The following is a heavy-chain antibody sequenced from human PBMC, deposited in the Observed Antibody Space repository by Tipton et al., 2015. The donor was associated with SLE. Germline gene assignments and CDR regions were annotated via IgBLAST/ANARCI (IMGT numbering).Heavy chain of an antibody. CDR1: GFTFSSYE. V-gene: IGHV3-48*03. D-gene: IGHD3-3*01. J-gene: IGHJ6*03. Sequence: SLRLSCAASGFTFSSYEMNWVRQAPGKGLEWVSYTSSSGGTIYYADSVKGRFTISRDNGKNSLYLQMNSLRAEDTAVYYCARGAIFGAYYYYMDVWGKGTTVTVSS. CDR2: TSSSGGTI. CDR3: ARGAIFGAYYYYMDV.